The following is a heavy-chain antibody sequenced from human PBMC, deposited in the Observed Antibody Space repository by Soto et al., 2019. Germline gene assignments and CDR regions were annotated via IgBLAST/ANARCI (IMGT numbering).Heavy chain of an antibody. CDR2: ISGSGGSP. Sequence: GGSLRLSCAASGFTFISCAMSWVRQPPGKGLEWVSGISGSGGSPYYADSVKGRFTISRDNSQNSLYLQMNSLRAEDTAIYFCAKETCRGVAAYFDYWGQGALVTVSS. J-gene: IGHJ4*02. V-gene: IGHV3-23*01. CDR1: GFTFISCA. CDR3: AKETCRGVAAYFDY. D-gene: IGHD6-19*01.